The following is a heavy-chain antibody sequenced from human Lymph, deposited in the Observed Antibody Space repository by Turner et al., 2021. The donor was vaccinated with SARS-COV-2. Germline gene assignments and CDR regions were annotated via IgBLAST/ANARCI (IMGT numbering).Heavy chain of an antibody. D-gene: IGHD4-17*01. CDR1: GFTVSSNY. J-gene: IGHJ5*02. CDR2: IYPGGST. V-gene: IGHV3-66*01. CDR3: ARVYGDYVP. Sequence: EVQVVESGGGLVQPGGSLRLSCAASGFTVSSNYMTWVRQAPGKGLEWVSIIYPGGSTYYADSVKGRFTISRDNSKNTLYLQMNSLRAEDTAVYYCARVYGDYVPWGQGTLVTVSS.